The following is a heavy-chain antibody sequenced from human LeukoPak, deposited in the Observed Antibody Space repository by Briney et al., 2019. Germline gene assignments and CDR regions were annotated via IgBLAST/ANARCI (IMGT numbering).Heavy chain of an antibody. V-gene: IGHV3-23*01. CDR2: HSGSGGRT. Sequence: PGGSLRLSCAASGFTFSSYAMSWVRQAPGKGLEWVSAHSGSGGRTSYADSVKGRFTISRDNSKNTLYLQMNSLRAEDTAVYYCAKDGYSGYEPYYFDYWGQGTLVTVSS. D-gene: IGHD5-12*01. CDR3: AKDGYSGYEPYYFDY. CDR1: GFTFSSYA. J-gene: IGHJ4*02.